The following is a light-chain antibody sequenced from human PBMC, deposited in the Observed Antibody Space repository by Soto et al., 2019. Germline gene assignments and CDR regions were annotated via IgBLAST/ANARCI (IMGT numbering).Light chain of an antibody. Sequence: QSALSQPPSASGSPGQSVTISCTGTSSDVGGYTYVSWYQQHPGRAPKLMIYNVNKRPSGVPDRFSGSKSDNTASLTVSGLQAEDEADYYCASYAGRNTWVFGGGTKLTVL. V-gene: IGLV2-8*01. CDR2: NVN. CDR1: SSDVGGYTY. J-gene: IGLJ3*02. CDR3: ASYAGRNTWV.